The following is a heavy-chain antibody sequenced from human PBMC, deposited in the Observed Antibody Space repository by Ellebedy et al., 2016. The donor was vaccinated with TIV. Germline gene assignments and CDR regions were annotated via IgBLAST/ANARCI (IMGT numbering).Heavy chain of an antibody. D-gene: IGHD6-6*01. CDR1: GGSFSGYY. Sequence: SETLSLXXAVYGGSFSGYYWTWVRQPPGKGLEWIGEINHSGTTNYNASLKSRVTMSVDTSKNQFSLKLSSVTAADTAVYYCAKSLHYSSSSFFDFWGQGTLVTVSS. V-gene: IGHV4-34*01. J-gene: IGHJ4*02. CDR3: AKSLHYSSSSFFDF. CDR2: INHSGTT.